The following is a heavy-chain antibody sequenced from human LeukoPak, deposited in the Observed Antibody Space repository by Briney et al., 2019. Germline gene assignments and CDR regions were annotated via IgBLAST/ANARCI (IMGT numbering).Heavy chain of an antibody. J-gene: IGHJ3*02. D-gene: IGHD2-2*01. CDR2: IRYDGSNK. CDR3: AKFGIVVVPADAFDI. V-gene: IGHV3-30*02. CDR1: GFTFSSYG. Sequence: PGGSLRLSCAASGFTFSSYGMHWARQAPGKGLEWVAFIRYDGSNKYYADSVKGRFTISRDNSKNTLYLQMNSLRAEDTAVYYCAKFGIVVVPADAFDIWGQGTMVTVSS.